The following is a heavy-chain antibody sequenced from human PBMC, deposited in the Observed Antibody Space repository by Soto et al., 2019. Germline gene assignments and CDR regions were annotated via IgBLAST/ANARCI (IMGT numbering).Heavy chain of an antibody. Sequence: ASVKVSCKASGYTFTSYAMHWVRQAPGQRLEWMGWINAGNGNTKYSQKFQGRVTITRDTSASTAYMELSSLRSEDTAVYYCARDRLDSGYFPVYYFDYWGQGTLVTVSS. D-gene: IGHD5-12*01. V-gene: IGHV1-3*01. CDR2: INAGNGNT. CDR3: ARDRLDSGYFPVYYFDY. CDR1: GYTFTSYA. J-gene: IGHJ4*02.